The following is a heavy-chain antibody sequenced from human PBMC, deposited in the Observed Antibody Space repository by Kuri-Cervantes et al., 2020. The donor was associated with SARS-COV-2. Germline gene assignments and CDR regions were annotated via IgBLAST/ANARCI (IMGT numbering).Heavy chain of an antibody. CDR1: GFTFSSYS. D-gene: IGHD1-26*01. Sequence: GGSLRLSCAASGFTFSSYSMNWVRQAPGKGLVWVSRTNTDGSSTSYADSVKGRFTISRDNAKNTLYLQMSSLRAEDTAVYYCARAFLRGGSDYWGQGTLVTVSS. CDR3: ARAFLRGGSDY. J-gene: IGHJ4*02. CDR2: TNTDGSST. V-gene: IGHV3-74*01.